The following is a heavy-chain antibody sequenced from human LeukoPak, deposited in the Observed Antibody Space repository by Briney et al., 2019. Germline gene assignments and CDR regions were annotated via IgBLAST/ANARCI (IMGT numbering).Heavy chain of an antibody. CDR1: GFTFDDYA. V-gene: IGHV3-9*01. J-gene: IGHJ4*02. D-gene: IGHD2-15*01. Sequence: TGGSLRLSCAASGFTFDDYAMHWVRQAPGKGLEWVSGINWNSGSIGYADSVKGRFTISRDNAKNSLYLQMNSLRAEDTALYYCARQVVVVAGVDYWGQGTLVPVSS. CDR2: INWNSGSI. CDR3: ARQVVVVAGVDY.